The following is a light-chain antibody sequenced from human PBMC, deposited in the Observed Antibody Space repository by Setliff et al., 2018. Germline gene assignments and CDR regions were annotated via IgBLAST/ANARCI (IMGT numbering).Light chain of an antibody. J-gene: IGLJ1*01. Sequence: QTVVTQEPSFSVSPGGTVTLTCGLNSGSVSTGHYPSWYQQTPGQAPRMLIYSTTIRSSGVPNRFSGTIPGNKAALTITGAQADDESDYYCLLYLGRGIYVFGTGTKVTVL. CDR1: SGSVSTGHY. CDR3: LLYLGRGIYV. CDR2: STT. V-gene: IGLV8-61*01.